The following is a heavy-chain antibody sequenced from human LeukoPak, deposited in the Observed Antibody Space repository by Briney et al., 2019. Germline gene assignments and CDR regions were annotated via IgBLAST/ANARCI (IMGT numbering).Heavy chain of an antibody. V-gene: IGHV3-74*01. D-gene: IGHD3-16*01. CDR2: IKTDGRTT. Sequence: GGSLKLSCQASGMTFSNHWMHWVRQPPGKGLVWVSLIKTDGRTTIYAESVKGRFTISRDNGKSILYLQMNSLRAGDTGIYYCTTGPSYGYEWWGQGTVVTVSS. J-gene: IGHJ4*02. CDR1: GMTFSNHW. CDR3: TTGPSYGYEW.